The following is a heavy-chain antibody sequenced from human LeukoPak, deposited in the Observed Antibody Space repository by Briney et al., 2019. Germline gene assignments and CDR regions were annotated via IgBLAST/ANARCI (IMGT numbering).Heavy chain of an antibody. CDR1: GFTFSSYS. CDR2: ISSSSSYI. D-gene: IGHD6-13*01. CDR3: ASVYSSSWLDAFDI. Sequence: GRSLRLSCAPSGFTFSSYSMNWVRQAPGKGLEWVSSISSSSSYIYYADSVKGRFTISRDNAKNSLYLQMNSLRAEDTAVYYCASVYSSSWLDAFDIWGQGTMVTVSS. J-gene: IGHJ3*02. V-gene: IGHV3-21*01.